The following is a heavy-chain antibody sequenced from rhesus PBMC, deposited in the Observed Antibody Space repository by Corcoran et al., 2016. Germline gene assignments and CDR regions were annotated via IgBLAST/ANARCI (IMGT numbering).Heavy chain of an antibody. Sequence: QVQLQESGPGLVKPPETLALPCAVSGCSTSSSYWWSWSRQPPGKGLEWIGEINGNSGSTNYNPSLKSRVTISKDASKNQFSLKLSSVTAADTAVYYCARAAAGTGVTYWGQGVLVTVSS. CDR1: GCSTSSSYW. V-gene: IGHV4-80*01. CDR2: INGNSGST. D-gene: IGHD3-22*01. CDR3: ARAAAGTGVTY. J-gene: IGHJ4*01.